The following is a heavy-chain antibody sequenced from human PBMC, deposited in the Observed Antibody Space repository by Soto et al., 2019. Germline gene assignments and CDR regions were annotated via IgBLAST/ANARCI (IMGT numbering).Heavy chain of an antibody. J-gene: IGHJ5*02. CDR1: GGTFSSYA. D-gene: IGHD6-6*01. CDR2: IIPIFGTA. V-gene: IGHV1-69*01. CDR3: ERGRPELGEYSSSNNWFDP. Sequence: QVQLVQSGAEVKKPGSSVKVSCKACGGTFSSYAISWVRQAPGQGLEGMGGIIPIFGTANYAQKFQGRVTITAEESTSTAYMELSSLRSEDTAVYYCERGRPELGEYSSSNNWFDPWGQGTLVTVSS.